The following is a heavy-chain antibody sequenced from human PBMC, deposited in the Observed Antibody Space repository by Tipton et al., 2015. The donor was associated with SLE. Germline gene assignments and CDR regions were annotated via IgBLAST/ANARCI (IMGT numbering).Heavy chain of an antibody. CDR2: IYYSGSTD. Sequence: LRLSCTVSGDSISNVGYYWSWIRQHPGKGLEGIGCIYYSGSTDYYDPSLESRVSISIDTSKNEFSLKLSSVTAADTAVYYCAREGDSSANFLYYGVNVWGQGTTVTVSS. J-gene: IGHJ6*02. V-gene: IGHV4-31*02. CDR1: GDSISNVGYY. D-gene: IGHD2-21*01. CDR3: AREGDSSANFLYYGVNV.